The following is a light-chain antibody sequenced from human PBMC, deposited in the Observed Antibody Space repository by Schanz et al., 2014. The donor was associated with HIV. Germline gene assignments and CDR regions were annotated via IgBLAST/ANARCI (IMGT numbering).Light chain of an antibody. CDR2: GAS. Sequence: VLTQSPATLSVYPGERVTLSCRTTQIISTSLAWYQQRPGQPPRLLLYGASSRATGIPDRFSGSGSGTEFTLTIISLQPDDFATYYCQQYKGYVRTFGQGTRVEV. CDR1: QIISTS. CDR3: QQYKGYVRT. J-gene: IGKJ1*01. V-gene: IGKV3D-15*01.